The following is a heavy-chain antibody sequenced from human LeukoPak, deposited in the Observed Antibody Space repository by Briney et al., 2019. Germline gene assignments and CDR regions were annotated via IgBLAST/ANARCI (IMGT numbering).Heavy chain of an antibody. Sequence: GGSLRLSCAASRFTFSSYGMSWVRQAPGKGLEWVSTNSGSGGSTYYADSVKGRFTISRDNSKNTLFLQMHSLRAEDTAVYYCAALPTGYQNFDYWGQGTLVTVSS. J-gene: IGHJ4*02. CDR2: NSGSGGST. V-gene: IGHV3-23*01. D-gene: IGHD3-9*01. CDR3: AALPTGYQNFDY. CDR1: RFTFSSYG.